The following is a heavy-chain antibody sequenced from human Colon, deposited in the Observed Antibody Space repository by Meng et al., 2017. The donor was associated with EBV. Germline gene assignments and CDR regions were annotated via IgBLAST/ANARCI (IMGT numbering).Heavy chain of an antibody. Sequence: VQLQEPVPGLLKPSHTLSLTSTFSGGSVSSGGYYWTWIRQHPGKGLEWFGHIYYSGSTFYNPSLKRRVIISIDTSKNQFSLNLRSVTAADTAVYYCARVSSGWDYFDYWGQGTLVTVSS. V-gene: IGHV4-31*03. CDR3: ARVSSGWDYFDY. CDR2: IYYSGST. J-gene: IGHJ4*02. CDR1: GGSVSSGGYY. D-gene: IGHD6-19*01.